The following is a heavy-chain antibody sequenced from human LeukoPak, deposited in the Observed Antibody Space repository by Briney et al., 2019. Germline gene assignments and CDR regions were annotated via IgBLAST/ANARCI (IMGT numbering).Heavy chain of an antibody. CDR3: ARDGQRWPIYY. Sequence: PGGSLRLSCAASGFTFSSYEMVWVRQAPGKGLEWVSYISSNGSIIYYADSLKGRFTISRDNAKNSLYLQMSSLRAEDTAVYYCARDGQRWPIYYWGHGTLVTVSS. CDR1: GFTFSSYE. J-gene: IGHJ4*01. D-gene: IGHD6-19*01. CDR2: ISSNGSII. V-gene: IGHV3-48*03.